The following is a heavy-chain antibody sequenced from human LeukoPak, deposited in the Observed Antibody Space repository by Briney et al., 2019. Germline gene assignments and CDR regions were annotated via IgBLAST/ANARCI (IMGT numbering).Heavy chain of an antibody. CDR2: IWYDGSSK. V-gene: IGHV3-33*06. CDR1: GFTFSSYG. D-gene: IGHD4-23*01. CDR3: AKGTTVVIDY. Sequence: PGRSLRLSCAASGFTFSSYGMHWVRQAPGKGLEWVAVIWYDGSSKYYADSVKGRFTISRDNSKNTLYLQMNSLRAEDTAVYYCAKGTTVVIDYWGQGTLVTVSS. J-gene: IGHJ4*02.